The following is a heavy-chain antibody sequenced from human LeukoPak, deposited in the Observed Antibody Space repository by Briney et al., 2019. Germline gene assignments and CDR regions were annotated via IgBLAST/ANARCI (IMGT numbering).Heavy chain of an antibody. CDR2: INHSGST. CDR1: GGSFSGYY. Sequence: SETLSLTCAVYGGSFSGYYWSWIRQPPGKGLEWIGEINHSGSTNYNPSLKSRVTISVDTSKNQFSLKLSSVTAADTAVYYCARGTVRGVIYYWGQGTLVTVSS. V-gene: IGHV4-34*01. CDR3: ARGTVRGVIYY. J-gene: IGHJ4*02. D-gene: IGHD3-10*01.